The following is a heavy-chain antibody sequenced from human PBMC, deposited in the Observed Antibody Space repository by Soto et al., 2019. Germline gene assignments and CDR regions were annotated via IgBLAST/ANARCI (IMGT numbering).Heavy chain of an antibody. CDR1: GASMSTYY. CDR2: IYYSGNT. Sequence: VQLQESGPGLVKPSETLSLTCTVSGASMSTYYWSWIRQTPGKGLEWIGFIYYSGNTQYNPSLTXRXTXXRATTQVSLKLSSVTAADAAVYVCAGAEGDYGDYAESWFDPWGQGTLVTVSS. V-gene: IGHV4-59*12. D-gene: IGHD4-17*01. CDR3: AGAEGDYGDYAESWFDP. J-gene: IGHJ5*02.